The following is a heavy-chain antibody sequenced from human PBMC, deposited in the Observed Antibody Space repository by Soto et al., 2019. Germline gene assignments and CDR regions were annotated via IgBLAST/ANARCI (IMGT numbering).Heavy chain of an antibody. D-gene: IGHD2-8*01. V-gene: IGHV6-1*01. Sequence: QVQLQQSGPGLVKPSQTLSLTCALSGDSVPSNSAVWNWIRQSPSRGLEWLGRTYYRSKWYIDYQVSVKSRITIHPDISNNQVSLHLNAVTPDDTAVHYCVSLIGNSWLDSWGQGTLVTVYS. CDR2: TYYRSKWYI. J-gene: IGHJ5*01. CDR1: GDSVPSNSAV. CDR3: VSLIGNSWLDS.